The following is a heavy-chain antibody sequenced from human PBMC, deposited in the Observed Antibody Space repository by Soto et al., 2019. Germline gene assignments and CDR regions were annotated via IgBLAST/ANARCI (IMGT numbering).Heavy chain of an antibody. CDR2: INHSGST. D-gene: IGHD3-22*01. J-gene: IGHJ4*02. CDR3: ASRNYYDSSGFRY. Sequence: SETLSLTCAVYGGSFSGYYWSWIRQPPGKGLEWIGEINHSGSTNYNPSLKSRVTISVDTSKNQFSLKLSSVTAADTAVYYCASRNYYDSSGFRYWGQGTLVTVSS. CDR1: GGSFSGYY. V-gene: IGHV4-34*01.